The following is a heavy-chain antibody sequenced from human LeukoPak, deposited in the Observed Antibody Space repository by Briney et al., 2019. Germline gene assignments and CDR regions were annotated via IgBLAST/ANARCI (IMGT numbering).Heavy chain of an antibody. CDR1: GYTFTSYY. CDR3: ARGGNYYDSSGYYYVDY. D-gene: IGHD3-22*01. CDR2: INPSGGST. J-gene: IGHJ4*02. Sequence: GASVKVSCKASGYTFTSYYMHWVRQAPGQGREWMGVINPSGGSTSYAQKFQGRVTMTRDTSTSTVYLELSSLRSEDTAVYYCARGGNYYDSSGYYYVDYWGQGTLVTVSS. V-gene: IGHV1-46*01.